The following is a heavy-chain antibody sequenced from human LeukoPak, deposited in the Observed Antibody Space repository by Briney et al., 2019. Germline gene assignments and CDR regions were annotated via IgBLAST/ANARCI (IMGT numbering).Heavy chain of an antibody. D-gene: IGHD2-2*01. CDR3: AKDRRSSISLDYGMDV. V-gene: IGHV3-9*01. Sequence: GRSLRLSCAASGFTFDEYVMHWVRQAPGKGLEWVSGISWNSGSIGYADSVKGRFTISRDNAKNSLYLQMNSLRGEDTALYYCAKDRRSSISLDYGMDVWGQGTTVTVSS. J-gene: IGHJ6*02. CDR2: ISWNSGSI. CDR1: GFTFDEYV.